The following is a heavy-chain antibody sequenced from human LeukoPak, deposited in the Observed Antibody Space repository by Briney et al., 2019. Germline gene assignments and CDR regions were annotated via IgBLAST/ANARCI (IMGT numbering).Heavy chain of an antibody. V-gene: IGHV4-34*01. CDR3: ARVSGRYYYYYGMDV. CDR1: GGSFSGDY. CDR2: INHSGST. D-gene: IGHD6-25*01. J-gene: IGHJ6*02. Sequence: SETLSLTCAVYGGSFSGDYWSGIRQPPGKGLEWIGEINHSGSTNYNPSLKSRVTISVDTSKNQFSLKLSSVTAADTAVYYCARVSGRYYYYYGMDVWGQGTTVTVSS.